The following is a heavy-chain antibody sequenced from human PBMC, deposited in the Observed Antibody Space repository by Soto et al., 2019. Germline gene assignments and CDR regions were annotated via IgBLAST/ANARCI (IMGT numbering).Heavy chain of an antibody. J-gene: IGHJ4*02. V-gene: IGHV4-4*02. CDR2: IYHSGST. CDR1: GGSISRSNW. D-gene: IGHD3-22*01. CDR3: ARSNVCYGDSSGYSSD. Sequence: SETLSLTCAVPGGSISRSNWWSWVRQPPGKGLEWIGEIYHSGSTNYNPSLKSRVTISVDKSKNQFSLKLSSVTAADTAVYYCARSNVCYGDSSGYSSDWGQRSLVIVSS.